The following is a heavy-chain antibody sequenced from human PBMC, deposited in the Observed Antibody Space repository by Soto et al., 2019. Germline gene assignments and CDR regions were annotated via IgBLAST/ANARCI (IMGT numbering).Heavy chain of an antibody. CDR2: ISYHGSDK. Sequence: QVQLVESGGGVVQPGRSLRLSCAASGFTFSNYGMHWVSQAPGKGLEWVAVISYHGSDKYYADSVKGRFTISRDNSKNTLYLQMDSLRAEDTAVYYCAKDQLTTTVTTVGYWGQGTLVTVSS. J-gene: IGHJ4*02. D-gene: IGHD4-17*01. CDR1: GFTFSNYG. CDR3: AKDQLTTTVTTVGY. V-gene: IGHV3-30*18.